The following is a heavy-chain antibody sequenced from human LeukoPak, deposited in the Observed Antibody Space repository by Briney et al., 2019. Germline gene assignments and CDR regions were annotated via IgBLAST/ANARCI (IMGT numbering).Heavy chain of an antibody. J-gene: IGHJ6*02. CDR1: GFTSSSYS. CDR3: ARDWNYYDSSGYYPYYYGMDV. D-gene: IGHD3-22*01. Sequence: GGSLRLSCAASGFTSSSYSMNWVRQAPGKGLEWVSPISSSSSYIYYADSVKGRFTISRDNAKNSLYLQMNSLRAEDTAVYYCARDWNYYDSSGYYPYYYGMDVWGQGTTVTVSS. CDR2: ISSSSSYI. V-gene: IGHV3-21*01.